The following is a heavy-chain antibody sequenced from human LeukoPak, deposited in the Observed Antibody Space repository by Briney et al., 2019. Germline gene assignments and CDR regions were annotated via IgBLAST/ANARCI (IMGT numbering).Heavy chain of an antibody. CDR2: ISGSGGST. J-gene: IGHJ3*02. Sequence: GGTLRLSCAASGFTFSSYGMSWVRQAPGKGLEWVSAISGSGGSTYYADSVKGRFTISRDNAKNSLYLQMNSLRAEDTAVYYCARDMVRGPFDAFDIWGQGTMVTVSS. V-gene: IGHV3-23*01. CDR1: GFTFSSYG. D-gene: IGHD3-10*01. CDR3: ARDMVRGPFDAFDI.